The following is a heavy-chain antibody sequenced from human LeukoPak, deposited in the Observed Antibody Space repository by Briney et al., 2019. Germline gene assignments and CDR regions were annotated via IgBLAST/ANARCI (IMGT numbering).Heavy chain of an antibody. CDR3: ARHDTAIVTDY. J-gene: IGHJ4*02. D-gene: IGHD5-18*01. Sequence: KPSETLSLTCTISGGSISSSCFYWGWIRQPPGKGLEWIGSINYSGYTYHNPSLKSRVTMSVDTSKNQFSLNLSSVTAADTAVYYCARHDTAIVTDYWGQGTLVTVSS. V-gene: IGHV4-39*01. CDR1: GGSISSSCFY. CDR2: INYSGYT.